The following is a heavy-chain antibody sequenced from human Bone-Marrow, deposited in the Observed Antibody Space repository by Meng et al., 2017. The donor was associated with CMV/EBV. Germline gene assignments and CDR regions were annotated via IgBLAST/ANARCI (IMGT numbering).Heavy chain of an antibody. D-gene: IGHD1-26*01. CDR3: AKEAAYSGTYHYFDY. J-gene: IGHJ4*02. Sequence: GGSLRLSCAASGFIFSDYRLNWVRQAPGKGLEWVAYIDTRSTATNYGDSVKGRFTISRDDAKNSLFLQMSSLRAEDTAVYYCAKEAAYSGTYHYFDYWGQGILVTVSS. CDR1: GFIFSDYR. V-gene: IGHV3-48*04. CDR2: IDTRSTAT.